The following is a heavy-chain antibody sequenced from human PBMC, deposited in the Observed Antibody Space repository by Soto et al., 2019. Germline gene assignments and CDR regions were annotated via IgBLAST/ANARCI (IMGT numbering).Heavy chain of an antibody. CDR3: NTASQWMQPYS. D-gene: IGHD5-12*01. CDR2: IKSRADGGTT. J-gene: IGHJ4*02. V-gene: IGHV3-15*01. CDR1: GFTFTKAW. Sequence: PGGSLRLSCAASGFTFTKAWMTWVRQTPGKGLEWVGRIKSRADGGTTDYAASVKDRFIISRDDSNDTLYLHMNRLKTDDTAVYYCNTASQWMQPYSWGQAALVTVSS.